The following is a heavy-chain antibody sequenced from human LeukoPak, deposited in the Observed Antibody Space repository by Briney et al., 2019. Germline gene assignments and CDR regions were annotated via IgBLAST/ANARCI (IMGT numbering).Heavy chain of an antibody. J-gene: IGHJ6*02. CDR1: GGTFSSYA. CDR2: IIPIFGTA. Sequence: ASVKVSCKASGGTFSSYAISWVRQAPGQGLEWMGGIIPIFGTANYAQKFQGRVTITADESTSTAYMELSSLISEDTAVYYCASNYYDSSGYFYGMDVWGQGTTVTVSS. V-gene: IGHV1-69*01. CDR3: ASNYYDSSGYFYGMDV. D-gene: IGHD3-22*01.